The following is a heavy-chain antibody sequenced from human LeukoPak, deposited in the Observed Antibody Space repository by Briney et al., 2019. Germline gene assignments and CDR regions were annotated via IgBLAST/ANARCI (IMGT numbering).Heavy chain of an antibody. D-gene: IGHD3-3*01. J-gene: IGHJ3*02. Sequence: SETLPLTCAVSGYSISSGYYWGWIRQPPGKGLEWIGSIYHSGSTYYNPSLKSRVTISVDTSKNQFSLKLSAVTAADTAVYYCARHGLSGITIFGVVTTSHYDAFDIWGQGTMVTVSS. CDR2: IYHSGST. V-gene: IGHV4-38-2*01. CDR1: GYSISSGYY. CDR3: ARHGLSGITIFGVVTTSHYDAFDI.